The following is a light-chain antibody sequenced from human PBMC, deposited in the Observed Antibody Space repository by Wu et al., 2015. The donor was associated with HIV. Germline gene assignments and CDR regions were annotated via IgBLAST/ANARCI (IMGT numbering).Light chain of an antibody. CDR3: QQYNSHSRT. V-gene: IGKV1-5*03. J-gene: IGKJ1*01. Sequence: DIQMTQSPSTLSASVGDRVTITCRASQSISNWLAWYQQKPGKAPKLLIYKASSLESGVPLRFSGSGSGTEFTLTISSLQPDDFATYYCQQYNSHSRTFGQGTKVEVK. CDR1: QSISNW. CDR2: KAS.